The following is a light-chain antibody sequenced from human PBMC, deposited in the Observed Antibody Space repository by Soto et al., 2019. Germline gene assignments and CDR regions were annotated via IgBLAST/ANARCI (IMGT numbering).Light chain of an antibody. CDR3: QQYYTYPLT. Sequence: DIPMTQSPSTLSASVGDRVTITCRASQNINIWLAWCQQKPGKAPKVLIQKASILEDGVPSTFSGSGSGTEFTLTISSLQPDDFATYYCQQYYTYPLTFGGGTRVEI. CDR2: KAS. V-gene: IGKV1-5*03. CDR1: QNINIW. J-gene: IGKJ4*01.